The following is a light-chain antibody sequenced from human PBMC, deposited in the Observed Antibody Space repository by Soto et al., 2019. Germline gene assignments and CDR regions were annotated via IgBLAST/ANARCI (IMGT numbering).Light chain of an antibody. Sequence: QSALTQPASVSGSPGQSITISCTGTSSDVGAYDYVSWYQQHPGKAPKLMMHNVSNRPSGVSDRLSGSKSGNTASLTISGLQAGDEADYYCSSYTTSSTVVFGGGTKLTVL. V-gene: IGLV2-14*03. CDR2: NVS. CDR1: SSDVGAYDY. J-gene: IGLJ2*01. CDR3: SSYTTSSTVV.